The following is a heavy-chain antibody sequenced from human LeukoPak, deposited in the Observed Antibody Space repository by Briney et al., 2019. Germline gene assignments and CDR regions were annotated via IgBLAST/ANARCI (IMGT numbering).Heavy chain of an antibody. CDR1: GFTFSSYW. Sequence: GGSLRLSCAASGFTFSSYWMSWVRQAPGKGLEWVANIKQDGSEKYYVDSVKGRFTISRDNAKNSLYLQVNSLRAEDTAVYYCARSDSGDYFDYWGQGTLVTVSS. V-gene: IGHV3-7*01. CDR3: ARSDSGDYFDY. CDR2: IKQDGSEK. J-gene: IGHJ4*02. D-gene: IGHD2-15*01.